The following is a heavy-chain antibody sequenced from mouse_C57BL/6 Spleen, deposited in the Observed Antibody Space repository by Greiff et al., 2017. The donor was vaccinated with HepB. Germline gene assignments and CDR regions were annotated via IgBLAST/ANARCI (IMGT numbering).Heavy chain of an antibody. D-gene: IGHD1-1*01. J-gene: IGHJ3*01. CDR2: IYPGSGST. V-gene: IGHV1-55*01. Sequence: QVQLQQPGAELVKPGASVKMSCKASGYTFTSYWITWVKQRPGQGLEWIGDIYPGSGSTNYNEKFKSKATLTVDTSSSTAYMQLSSLTSADSAVYDCARSGLLRSPFAYWGQGTLVTVSA. CDR3: ARSGLLRSPFAY. CDR1: GYTFTSYW.